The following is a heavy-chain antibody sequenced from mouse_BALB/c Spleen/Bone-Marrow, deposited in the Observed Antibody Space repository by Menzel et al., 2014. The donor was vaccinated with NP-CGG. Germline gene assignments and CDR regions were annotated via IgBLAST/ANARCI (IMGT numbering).Heavy chain of an antibody. D-gene: IGHD2-14*01. V-gene: IGHV5-9-3*01. CDR2: ISSGGSYT. J-gene: IGHJ4*01. CDR1: GFTFSSYA. Sequence: EVKLVESGGGLVKPGGSLKPSCAASGFTFSSYAMSWVRPTPEKRLEWVATISSGGSYTYYPDSVKGRFTISRDNAKNTLYLQMSSLRSEDTAMYYCARRTLYRYDAGAMDYWGQGTSVTVSS. CDR3: ARRTLYRYDAGAMDY.